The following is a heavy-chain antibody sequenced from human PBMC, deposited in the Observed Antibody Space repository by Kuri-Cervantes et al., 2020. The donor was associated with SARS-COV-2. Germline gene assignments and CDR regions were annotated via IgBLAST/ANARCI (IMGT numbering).Heavy chain of an antibody. J-gene: IGHJ4*02. CDR2: IYHSGST. D-gene: IGHD6-19*01. CDR3: ARSGRKGIAVAGLRGYYFDY. Sequence: ESLKISCAVSGYSISSGYYWGWIRQPPGKGLEWIGSIYHSGSTYYNPSLKSRVTISVDTSKNQFSLKLSSVTAADTAVYYCARSGRKGIAVAGLRGYYFDYWGQGTLVTVSS. V-gene: IGHV4-38-2*01. CDR1: GYSISSGYY.